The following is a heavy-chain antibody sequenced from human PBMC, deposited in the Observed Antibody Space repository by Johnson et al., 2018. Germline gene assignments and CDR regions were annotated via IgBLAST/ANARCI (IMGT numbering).Heavy chain of an antibody. Sequence: QVQLVQSGAEVTKPGASVRVSCKASGYTFTKSDINWVRQTTGRGLEWMGWMNTDTGDIAYAQTFRGRVSMTRDTYITTAYMELTSLPPEDTALYYCAREGGGDCDAFDIWGQGTMVTVSS. D-gene: IGHD2-21*02. CDR2: MNTDTGDI. CDR3: AREGGGDCDAFDI. CDR1: GYTFTKSD. V-gene: IGHV1-8*01. J-gene: IGHJ3*02.